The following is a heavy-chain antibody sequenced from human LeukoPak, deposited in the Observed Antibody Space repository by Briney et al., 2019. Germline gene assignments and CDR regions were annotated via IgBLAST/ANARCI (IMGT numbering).Heavy chain of an antibody. J-gene: IGHJ4*02. D-gene: IGHD3-22*01. V-gene: IGHV3-15*01. CDR1: RLPFSIAW. CDR3: TTPVHYSDSRFDF. CDR2: IKSRADGGTT. Sequence: GGSLRLSCAGSRLPFSIAWMTWVRQAPGKGLEWVGRIKSRADGGTTDYAAPVKGRFAISRDDSKSTVYLQMNSLRTEDTAVYYCTTPVHYSDSRFDFWGQGTLVTISS.